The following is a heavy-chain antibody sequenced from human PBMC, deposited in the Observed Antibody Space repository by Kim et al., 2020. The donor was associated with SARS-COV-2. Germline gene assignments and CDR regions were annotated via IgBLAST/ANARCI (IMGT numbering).Heavy chain of an antibody. CDR1: GYSFTSYW. Sequence: GESLKISCKGSGYSFTSYWISWVRQMPGKGLEWMGRIDPSDSYTNYSPSFQGHVTISADKSISTAYLQWSSLKASDTAMYYCARHQEDIVVVVAATPLRGYYGMDVWGQGTTVTVSS. J-gene: IGHJ6*02. CDR3: ARHQEDIVVVVAATPLRGYYGMDV. V-gene: IGHV5-10-1*01. CDR2: IDPSDSYT. D-gene: IGHD2-15*01.